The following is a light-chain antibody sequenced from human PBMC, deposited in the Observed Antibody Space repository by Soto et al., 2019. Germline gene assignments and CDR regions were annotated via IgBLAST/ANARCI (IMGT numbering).Light chain of an antibody. Sequence: QMTQSPSILSASVGDRITITCRASQSIGTWLAWFQQIPGKAPRILIYDASNLESGVPSRFSGRGSDTEFTLTISSLHPDDSATYYCQHYNSHSPVFGRGPRVEV. J-gene: IGKJ1*01. CDR3: QHYNSHSPV. CDR1: QSIGTW. V-gene: IGKV1-5*01. CDR2: DAS.